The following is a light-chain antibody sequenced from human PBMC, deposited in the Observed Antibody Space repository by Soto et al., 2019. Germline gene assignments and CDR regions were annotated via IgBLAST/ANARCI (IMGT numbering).Light chain of an antibody. CDR1: QSVSSY. J-gene: IGKJ1*01. V-gene: IGKV3-11*01. Sequence: TLSLSPGERATLSCRASQSVSSYLAWYQQKPGQAPRLLIYDTSNRATGIPARFSGSGSGTDFTLTISSLEPEDFAVYYCQQRSNWPWTFGQGTKVDIK. CDR2: DTS. CDR3: QQRSNWPWT.